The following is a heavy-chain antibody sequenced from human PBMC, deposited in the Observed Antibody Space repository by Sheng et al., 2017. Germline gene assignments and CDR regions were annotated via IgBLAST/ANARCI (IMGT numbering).Heavy chain of an antibody. J-gene: IGHJ4*01. Sequence: VQLVESGGGVVQPGRSLRLSCAASGFTFSSYGMHWVRQAPGKGPEWLAYISSSGGTINYADSVMGRFTISRDDAKTSLYLQMNSLRADDTAAYYCVQGNCGSDCYRRWGHGTLVTVSS. CDR3: VQGNCGSDCYRR. CDR1: GFTFSSYG. V-gene: IGHV3-48*04. D-gene: IGHD2-21*01. CDR2: ISSSGGTI.